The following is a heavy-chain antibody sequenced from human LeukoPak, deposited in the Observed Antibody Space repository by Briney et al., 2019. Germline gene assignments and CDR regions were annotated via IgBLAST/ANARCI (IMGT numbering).Heavy chain of an antibody. CDR1: GYSISSGDY. D-gene: IGHD2-2*01. Sequence: SETLSLTCTVSGYSISSGDYWGWIRQPPGKGLEWIGSIYHSGSTYCNPSLKSRVSISVDTSKIQFSLRLSSVTAADTAVYYCATIVVDPGSVYYYMDVWGKGATVTVSS. J-gene: IGHJ6*03. V-gene: IGHV4-38-2*02. CDR2: IYHSGST. CDR3: ATIVVDPGSVYYYMDV.